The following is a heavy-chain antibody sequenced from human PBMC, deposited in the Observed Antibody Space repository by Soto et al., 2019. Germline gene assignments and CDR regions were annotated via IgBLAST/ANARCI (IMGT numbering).Heavy chain of an antibody. D-gene: IGHD5-18*01. CDR3: ARGGYSYGRYYYYYYGMDV. CDR1: GYSISSGYY. V-gene: IGHV4-38-2*01. Sequence: SETLSLTCAVSGYSISSGYYWGWTRQPPGKGLEWIGSIYHSGSTYYNPSLKSRVTISVDTSKNQFSLKLSSVTAADTAVYYCARGGYSYGRYYYYYYGMDVWGQGTTVTVSS. J-gene: IGHJ6*02. CDR2: IYHSGST.